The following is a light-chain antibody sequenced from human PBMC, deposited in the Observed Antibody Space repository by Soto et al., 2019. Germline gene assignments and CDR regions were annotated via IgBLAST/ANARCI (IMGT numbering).Light chain of an antibody. V-gene: IGKV1-27*01. CDR2: AAS. J-gene: IGKJ4*01. Sequence: DIQMTQSPSSLSASVGDRVTITCRASQAINNYLAWYQQKPGKVPTLLISAASTLQSGVPSRFSGSGSGTDFTLTISSQQPEDAATYYCQKFNSVLTFGGGTKVEI. CDR3: QKFNSVLT. CDR1: QAINNY.